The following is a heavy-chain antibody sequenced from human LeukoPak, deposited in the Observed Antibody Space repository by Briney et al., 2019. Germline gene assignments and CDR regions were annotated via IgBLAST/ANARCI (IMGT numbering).Heavy chain of an antibody. Sequence: GGSLRLSCTAPGFTFSSSGMNWVRQAPGKGLEWVAFIRFDGSTQYYADSVKGRFTVSRDNSKNTLYLQMNSLRDEDTAVYYCATETRGSYSEYWGQGTLLTVSS. V-gene: IGHV3-30*02. CDR1: GFTFSSSG. CDR3: ATETRGSYSEY. D-gene: IGHD1-26*01. CDR2: IRFDGSTQ. J-gene: IGHJ4*02.